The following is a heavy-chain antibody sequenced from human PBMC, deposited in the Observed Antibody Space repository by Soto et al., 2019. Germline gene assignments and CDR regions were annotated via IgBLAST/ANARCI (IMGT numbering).Heavy chain of an antibody. V-gene: IGHV4-34*01. CDR1: GGSFSGYY. CDR3: ARGPHSNYYYYYYMDV. J-gene: IGHJ6*03. D-gene: IGHD4-4*01. Sequence: SETLSLTCAVYGGSFSGYYWSWIRQPPGKGLEWIGEINHSGSTNYNPSLKSRVTISVDTSKNQFSLKLSSVTAADTAVYYCARGPHSNYYYYYYMDVWGKGTTVTVSS. CDR2: INHSGST.